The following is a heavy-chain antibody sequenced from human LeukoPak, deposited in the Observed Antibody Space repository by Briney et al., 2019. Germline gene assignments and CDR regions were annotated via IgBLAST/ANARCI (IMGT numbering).Heavy chain of an antibody. CDR2: ISYDGSNK. CDR1: GFTFSSYG. J-gene: IGHJ4*02. V-gene: IGHV3-30*18. CDR3: ANSTPPTCGGDCYPVY. D-gene: IGHD2-21*02. Sequence: GGSLRLSCAASGFTFSSYGMHWVRQAPGKGLEWVAVISYDGSNKYYADSVKGRFTISRDNSKNTLYLQMNSLRAEDMAVYYCANSTPPTCGGDCYPVYWGQGTLVTVSS.